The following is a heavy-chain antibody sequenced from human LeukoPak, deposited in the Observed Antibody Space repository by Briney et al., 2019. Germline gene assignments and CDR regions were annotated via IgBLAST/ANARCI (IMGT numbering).Heavy chain of an antibody. CDR3: TRGPFYLDIVVVPAAINFDY. J-gene: IGHJ4*02. Sequence: GGSLRLSCTASGFTFGDYAMSWFRQAPGKGLEWVGFIRGKAYGGTTEYAASVKGRFTISRDDSKSIAYLQMNSLKTEDTAVYYCTRGPFYLDIVVVPAAINFDYWGQGTLVAVSS. D-gene: IGHD2-2*03. CDR2: IRGKAYGGTT. V-gene: IGHV3-49*03. CDR1: GFTFGDYA.